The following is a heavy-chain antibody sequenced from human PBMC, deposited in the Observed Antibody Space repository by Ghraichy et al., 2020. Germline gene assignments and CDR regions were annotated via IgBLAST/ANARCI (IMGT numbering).Heavy chain of an antibody. CDR2: IYYSGST. J-gene: IGHJ4*02. CDR1: GGSISSSSYY. V-gene: IGHV4-39*01. D-gene: IGHD7-27*01. CDR3: ARHPWGSDDY. Sequence: SESLSLTCTVSGGSISSSSYYWGWIRQPPGKGLEWIGSIYYSGSTYYNPSLKSRVTISVDTSKNQFSLKLSSVTAADTAVYYCARHPWGSDDYWGQGTLVTVSS.